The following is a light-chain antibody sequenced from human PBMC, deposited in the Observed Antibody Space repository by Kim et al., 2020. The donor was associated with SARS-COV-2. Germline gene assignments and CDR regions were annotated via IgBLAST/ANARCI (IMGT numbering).Light chain of an antibody. CDR3: QQRSNWPPT. J-gene: IGKJ1*01. CDR1: HSVNSY. CDR2: DVS. V-gene: IGKV3-11*01. Sequence: EIVLTQSPATLSLSPGERATLSCRASHSVNSYLVWYQQKPGQPPRLLIYDVSIRATGIPARFSGSGSGTDFTLTISSLEPEDFAVYYCQQRSNWPPTFGQGTKVDIK.